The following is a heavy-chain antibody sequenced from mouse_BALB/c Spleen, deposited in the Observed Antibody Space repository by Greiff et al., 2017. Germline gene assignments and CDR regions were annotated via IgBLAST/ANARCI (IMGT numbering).Heavy chain of an antibody. CDR2: ISNGGGST. V-gene: IGHV5-12-2*01. Sequence: DVKLVESGGGLVQPGGSLKLSCAASGFTFSSYTMSWVRQTPEKRLEWVAYISNGGGSTYYPDTVKGRFTISRDNAKNTLYLQMSSLKSEDTAMYYCARGGDYHWYFDVWGAGTTVTVSS. J-gene: IGHJ1*01. CDR3: ARGGDYHWYFDV. D-gene: IGHD2-4*01. CDR1: GFTFSSYT.